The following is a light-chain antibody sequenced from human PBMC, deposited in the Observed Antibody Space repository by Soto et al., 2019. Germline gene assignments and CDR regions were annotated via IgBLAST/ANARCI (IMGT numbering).Light chain of an antibody. V-gene: IGLV4-60*02. CDR1: SGPSSYI. CDR3: ETWDINTRV. CDR2: LEGSGSY. J-gene: IGLJ2*01. Sequence: QSVLTQSSSASASLGSSVKLTCTLSSGPSSYIIAWHQQKAGKAHRYLMKLEGSGSYNKGSGVPDRFSGSSSGADRDLTISNLQFEDEAAYDFETWDINTRVFGGGPKRNVL.